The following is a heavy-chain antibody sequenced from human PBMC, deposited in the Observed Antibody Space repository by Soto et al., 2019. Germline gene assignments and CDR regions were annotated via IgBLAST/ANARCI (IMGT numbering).Heavy chain of an antibody. J-gene: IGHJ5*02. D-gene: IGHD3-22*01. Sequence: PSETLSITFTVCGDSVSSSSYDWGWIRQPPGKGLEWIGSIYYSGSTYYNPSLKSRVTISVDTSKNQFSLKLSSVTAADTAVYYCARHLHYYYDSSGYYLFDPWGQGTLLTVSS. CDR1: GDSVSSSSYD. CDR2: IYYSGST. V-gene: IGHV4-39*01. CDR3: ARHLHYYYDSSGYYLFDP.